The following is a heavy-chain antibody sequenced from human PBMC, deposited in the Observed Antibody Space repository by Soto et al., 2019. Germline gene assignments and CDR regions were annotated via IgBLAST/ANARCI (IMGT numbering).Heavy chain of an antibody. D-gene: IGHD6-19*01. CDR1: GFTFSSYG. CDR3: AKGVAVAGVIDAFDI. J-gene: IGHJ3*02. CDR2: ISYDGSNK. Sequence: GGSLRLSCAASGFTFSSYGMHWVRQAPGKGLEWVAVISYDGSNKYYADSVKGRFTISRDNSKNTLYLQMNSLRAEDTAVYYCAKGVAVAGVIDAFDIRGQGTMVTVSS. V-gene: IGHV3-30*18.